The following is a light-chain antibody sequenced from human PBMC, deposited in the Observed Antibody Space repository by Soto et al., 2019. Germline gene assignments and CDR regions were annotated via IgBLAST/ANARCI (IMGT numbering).Light chain of an antibody. J-gene: IGKJ4*01. CDR1: ENIDNY. Sequence: DIQMTQSPSSLSASVGDRVTITCQASENIDNYLNWYQQKPGKAPRVLISDASNLEGGVPSRFSGSGSGTDFTLTISSLQPDDFATYYCLQPDNLPLTFGGGTKVDLK. V-gene: IGKV1-33*01. CDR2: DAS. CDR3: LQPDNLPLT.